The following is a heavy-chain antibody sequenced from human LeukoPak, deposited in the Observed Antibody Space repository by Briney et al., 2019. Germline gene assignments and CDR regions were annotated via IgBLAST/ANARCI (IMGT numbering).Heavy chain of an antibody. V-gene: IGHV3-74*01. CDR3: ARDREDCSGGSCYANRFDP. J-gene: IGHJ5*02. CDR2: INTDWSST. Sequence: GGTLRLSCAVSGFTLSSYWMHWVGPDPAKGLGWVARINTDWSSTSYADSVKGRFTVSRDNAKNTLYLQMNSLRAEDTAVYYCARDREDCSGGSCYANRFDPWGQGTLVTVSS. CDR1: GFTLSSYW. D-gene: IGHD2-15*01.